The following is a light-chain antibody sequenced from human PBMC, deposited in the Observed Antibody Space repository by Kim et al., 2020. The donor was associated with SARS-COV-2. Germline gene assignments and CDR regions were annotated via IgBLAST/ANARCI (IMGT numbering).Light chain of an antibody. CDR1: NIGSKN. Sequence: SYELTQPLSVSVALGQTTKITCGGNNIGSKNVHWYQQKPGQAPVLVIYRDTNRPSGIPERISASNSGNTATLTISRAQAGDEADYYCQVWDSSTVVFGGGTQLTVL. V-gene: IGLV3-9*01. CDR2: RDT. CDR3: QVWDSSTVV. J-gene: IGLJ2*01.